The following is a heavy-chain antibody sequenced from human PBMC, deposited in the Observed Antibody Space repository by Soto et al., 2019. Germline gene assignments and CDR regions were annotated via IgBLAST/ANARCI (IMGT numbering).Heavy chain of an antibody. J-gene: IGHJ5*02. V-gene: IGHV5-51*01. CDR2: IYPGDSDT. Sequence: XESLKISCKGSGYSFTSYWIAWVRQMPGKGLECMGIIYPGDSDTRYRPSFEGQVTISADKSINTAYLQWSSLKASDSAMYYCARPFDTSGWYDHWGQGTLVTVSS. CDR1: GYSFTSYW. D-gene: IGHD6-19*01. CDR3: ARPFDTSGWYDH.